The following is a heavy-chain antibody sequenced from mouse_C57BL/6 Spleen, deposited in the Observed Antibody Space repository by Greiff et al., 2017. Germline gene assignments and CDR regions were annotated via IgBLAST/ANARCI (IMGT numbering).Heavy chain of an antibody. J-gene: IGHJ4*01. CDR3: TTLDKGMDY. V-gene: IGHV14-4*01. CDR1: GFNIKDDY. Sequence: VQLQQSGAELVRPGASVKLSCTASGFNIKDDYMHWVKQRPEQGLEWIGWIDPENGDTEYASKFQGKATITADTSSTTAYLQLSSLTAEDAAVYYCTTLDKGMDYWGQGTSVTVSS. CDR2: IDPENGDT.